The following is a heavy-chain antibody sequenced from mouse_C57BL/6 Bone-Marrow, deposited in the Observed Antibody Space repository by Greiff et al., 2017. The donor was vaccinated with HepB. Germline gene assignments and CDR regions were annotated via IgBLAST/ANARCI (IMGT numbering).Heavy chain of an antibody. CDR2: IHPNSGST. Sequence: LQPGAELVKPGASVKLSCKASGYTFTSYWMHWVKQRPGQGLEWIGMIHPNSGSTNYNEKFKSKATLTVDKSSSTAYMQLSSLTSEDSAVYYCARSAMVTTLDYWGQGTTLTVSS. J-gene: IGHJ2*01. CDR1: GYTFTSYW. CDR3: ARSAMVTTLDY. V-gene: IGHV1-64*01. D-gene: IGHD2-2*01.